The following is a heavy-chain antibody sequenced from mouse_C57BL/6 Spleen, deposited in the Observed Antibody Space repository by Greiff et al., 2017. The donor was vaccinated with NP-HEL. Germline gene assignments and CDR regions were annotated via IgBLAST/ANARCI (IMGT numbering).Heavy chain of an antibody. J-gene: IGHJ4*01. V-gene: IGHV1-52*01. CDR3: ARSVGREGPYAMDY. Sequence: VQLQQPGAELVRPGSSVKLSCKASGYTFTSYWMHWVKQRPIQGLEWIGNIDPSDSETHYNQKFKDKATLTVDKSSSTAYMQLSSLTSEDSAVYYCARSVGREGPYAMDYWGQGTSVTVSS. D-gene: IGHD4-1*01. CDR2: IDPSDSET. CDR1: GYTFTSYW.